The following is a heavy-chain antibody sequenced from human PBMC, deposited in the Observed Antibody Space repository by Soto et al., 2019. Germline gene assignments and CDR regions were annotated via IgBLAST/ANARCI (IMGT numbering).Heavy chain of an antibody. CDR3: ARDTGDGTFDF. CDR2: INAGYGNT. J-gene: IGHJ4*02. D-gene: IGHD7-27*01. CDR1: GYTFSSYA. Sequence: ASVKVSCKASGYTFSSYAMHWVRQAPGQRLEWMGWINAGYGNTKSSQKFQDRVTISRDTSASTAYMELTSLGSEDTAVYYCARDTGDGTFDFWGQGTLVTVSS. V-gene: IGHV1-3*01.